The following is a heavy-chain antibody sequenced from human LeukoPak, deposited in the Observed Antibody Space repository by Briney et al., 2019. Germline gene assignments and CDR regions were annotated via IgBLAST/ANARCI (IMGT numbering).Heavy chain of an antibody. D-gene: IGHD4-17*01. J-gene: IGHJ3*02. V-gene: IGHV3-33*01. CDR2: IWFDGSNQ. CDR1: GFTFSTYG. CDR3: ARDVGYGDYVADAFDI. Sequence: GGSLRLSCAASGFTFSTYGMHWVRQAPGKGLEWVAVIWFDGSNQYYVDSVRGRFSISRDNSKNTLYLQMNSLRAEDTAVYYCARDVGYGDYVADAFDIWGQGTMVTVSS.